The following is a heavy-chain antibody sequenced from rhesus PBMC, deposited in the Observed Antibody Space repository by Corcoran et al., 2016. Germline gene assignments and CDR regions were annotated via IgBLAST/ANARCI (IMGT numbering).Heavy chain of an antibody. J-gene: IGHJ4*01. V-gene: IGHV4-80*01. D-gene: IGHD3-16*01. Sequence: QAQLQASGPGLVKPSETLSLTCAVSGGSFLSYWWRWVRQPPGAGLEWIGGNNGNSGTTSYDPSLESRVTISKDASKDHVSLNMKSVTAADTAVYYCARQEVVVTKSFDLWSQGILVTVSS. CDR1: GGSFLSYW. CDR2: NNGNSGTT. CDR3: ARQEVVVTKSFDL.